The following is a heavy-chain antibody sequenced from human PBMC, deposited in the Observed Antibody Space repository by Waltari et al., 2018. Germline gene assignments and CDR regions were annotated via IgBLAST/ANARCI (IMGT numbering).Heavy chain of an antibody. D-gene: IGHD1-1*01. Sequence: QVQLVQSGAEVKKPGSSVKVSCKASGGTFSSYAISWVRQAPGQGLEWMGGIIPSVGTANYAQKFQGRGTRTADESTSTAYMELSSLRSEDTAVYYCARVKNWNDLYFDYWGQGTLVTVSS. J-gene: IGHJ4*02. CDR2: IIPSVGTA. CDR1: GGTFSSYA. V-gene: IGHV1-69*12. CDR3: ARVKNWNDLYFDY.